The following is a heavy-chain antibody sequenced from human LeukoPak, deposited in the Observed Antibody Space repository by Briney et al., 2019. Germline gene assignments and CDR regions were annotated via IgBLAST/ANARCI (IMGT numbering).Heavy chain of an antibody. J-gene: IGHJ4*02. V-gene: IGHV6-1*01. CDR1: GDSVSSNRAA. CDR3: TRVVEYYDILTGSPKGDNYFDS. Sequence: SQTLSLTCAISGDSVSSNRAAWNWIRQSPSRGLEWPGRTYYRSKWYSDYAVSVKARITIIPDTSKNHFSLHLDSVTPEDTAVYFCTRVVEYYDILTGSPKGDNYFDSWGQGTLVTVSS. CDR2: TYYRSKWYS. D-gene: IGHD3-9*01.